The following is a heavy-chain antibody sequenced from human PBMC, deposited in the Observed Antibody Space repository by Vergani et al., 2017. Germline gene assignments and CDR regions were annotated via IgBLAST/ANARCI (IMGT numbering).Heavy chain of an antibody. V-gene: IGHV4-59*12. D-gene: IGHD5-12*01. Sequence: QVQLQESGPGLVKPSETLSLTCTVPGGSISSYYWSWIRQPSGKGLEWIGYIYYCGSTNYNPSLKSRVTISVDTSKNQFSLKLSSVTAADTAVYYCASGGSGYYYYYYGMDVWGQGTTVTVSS. CDR1: GGSISSYY. CDR2: IYYCGST. J-gene: IGHJ6*02. CDR3: ASGGSGYYYYYYGMDV.